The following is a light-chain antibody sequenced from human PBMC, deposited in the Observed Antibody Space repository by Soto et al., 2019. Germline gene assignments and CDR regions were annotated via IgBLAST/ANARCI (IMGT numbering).Light chain of an antibody. Sequence: ENVLTQSPGTLSLSPGERAILSCRASQSVISNFLAWYQQKPGQAPRLLIYGASSRATGIPDRFSGSGSGTDFTLTISRLEPEDFAFYYYLQYGSSPYTFGQGAKLEIK. V-gene: IGKV3-20*01. J-gene: IGKJ2*01. CDR1: QSVISNF. CDR3: LQYGSSPYT. CDR2: GAS.